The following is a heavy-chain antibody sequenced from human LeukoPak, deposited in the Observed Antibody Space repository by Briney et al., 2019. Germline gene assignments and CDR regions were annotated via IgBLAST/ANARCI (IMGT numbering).Heavy chain of an antibody. CDR3: ARKAGTFSWFDP. CDR1: GGSISSYY. Sequence: KPSETLSLTCTVSGGSISSYYWSWIRQPPGKGLEWIGYIYYSGSTNYNPSLKSRVTISVDTSKNQFPLKLSSVTAADTAVYYCARKAGTFSWFDPWGQGTLVTVSS. V-gene: IGHV4-59*01. J-gene: IGHJ5*02. D-gene: IGHD6-13*01. CDR2: IYYSGST.